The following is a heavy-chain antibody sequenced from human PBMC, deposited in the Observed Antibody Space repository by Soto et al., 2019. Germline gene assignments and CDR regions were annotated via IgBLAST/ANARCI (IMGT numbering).Heavy chain of an antibody. CDR2: IYYRGST. CDR3: ARGGRITMVRGVSDWFDP. CDR1: GGSISSYY. D-gene: IGHD3-10*01. J-gene: IGHJ5*02. V-gene: IGHV4-59*01. Sequence: QVQLQESGPGLVKPSETLSLTCTVSGGSISSYYWSWIRQPPGTGLEWIGYIYYRGSTNYNPSLKSRVTISVDPSKKQFSLKLGSVTAADTAVYYGARGGRITMVRGVSDWFDPWGQGTLVTVSS.